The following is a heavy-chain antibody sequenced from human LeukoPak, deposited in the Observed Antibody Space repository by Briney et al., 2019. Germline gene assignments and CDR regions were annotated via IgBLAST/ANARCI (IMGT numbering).Heavy chain of an antibody. CDR3: ARGYYYGSGSYSYYYYYGMDV. Sequence: QTGGSPRLSCAASGFTFSSYGMHWVRQAPGKGLEWVAVIWYDGSNKYYADSVKGRFTISRDNSKNTLYLQMNSLRAEDTAVYYCARGYYYGSGSYSYYYYYGMDVWGQGTTVTVSS. V-gene: IGHV3-33*01. CDR1: GFTFSSYG. D-gene: IGHD3-10*01. CDR2: IWYDGSNK. J-gene: IGHJ6*02.